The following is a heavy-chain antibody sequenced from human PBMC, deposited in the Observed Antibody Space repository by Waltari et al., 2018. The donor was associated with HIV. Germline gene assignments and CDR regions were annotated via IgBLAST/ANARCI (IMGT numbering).Heavy chain of an antibody. Sequence: EVQLVESGGGLLQPGRSLRLSCAASGFTFDDYAMHWVRQPPGKGLEWVSGISWNSGSIDYADSVKGRFTISRDNTKNSLYLQMNSVRAEDTALYYCAKDRGPFIAVAGTWGQGTLVTVSS. D-gene: IGHD6-19*01. CDR1: GFTFDDYA. J-gene: IGHJ5*02. V-gene: IGHV3-9*01. CDR3: AKDRGPFIAVAGT. CDR2: ISWNSGSI.